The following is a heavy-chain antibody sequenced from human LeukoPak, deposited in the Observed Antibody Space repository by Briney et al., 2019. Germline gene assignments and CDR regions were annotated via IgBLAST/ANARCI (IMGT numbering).Heavy chain of an antibody. D-gene: IGHD3-10*01. CDR3: ARDPYYYGSGSGDYYMDV. Sequence: GGSLRLSCAASGFTFSSYSMNWVRQAPGKGLEWVSSISSSSSYIYYADSVKGRFTISRDNAKNSLYLQMNSLRAEDTAVYYCARDPYYYGSGSGDYYMDVWGKGTTVTISS. CDR1: GFTFSSYS. V-gene: IGHV3-21*01. CDR2: ISSSSSYI. J-gene: IGHJ6*03.